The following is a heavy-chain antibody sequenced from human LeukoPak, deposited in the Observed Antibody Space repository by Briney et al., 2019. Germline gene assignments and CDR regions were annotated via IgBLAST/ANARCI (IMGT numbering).Heavy chain of an antibody. Sequence: PSETLSLTRTVSGGSISSYYWSWIRQPPGKGLEWIGYIYYRGNINYNPSLKSRVTISIDTSKNQFSLKLRSVTAADTAVYYCARHAMTSGVYVDYWGQGTLVTVSS. CDR3: ARHAMTSGVYVDY. D-gene: IGHD4-4*01. J-gene: IGHJ4*02. CDR2: IYYRGNI. CDR1: GGSISSYY. V-gene: IGHV4-59*08.